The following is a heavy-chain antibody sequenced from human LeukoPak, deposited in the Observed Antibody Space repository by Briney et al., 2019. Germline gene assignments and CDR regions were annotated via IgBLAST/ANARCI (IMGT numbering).Heavy chain of an antibody. V-gene: IGHV3-48*01. D-gene: IGHD2/OR15-2a*01. CDR3: ARDTRLLGDAFDI. J-gene: IGHJ3*02. CDR1: GFTLSKYS. Sequence: GGSLRLSCEASGFTLSKYSMIWVRQAPGKGLEWVSYISSSSSTIYYGDSVKGRFTISRDNAKNSLYLQMNSLRAEDTAVYYCARDTRLLGDAFDIWGQGTMVTVSS. CDR2: ISSSSSTI.